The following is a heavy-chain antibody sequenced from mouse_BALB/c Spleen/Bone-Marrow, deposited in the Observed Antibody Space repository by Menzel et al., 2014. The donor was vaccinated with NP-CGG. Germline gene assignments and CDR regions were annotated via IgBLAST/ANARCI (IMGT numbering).Heavy chain of an antibody. CDR2: IYPSTGYT. D-gene: IGHD2-3*01. Sequence: VQLQESGAELAKPGASVKMSCKASGYTFTSYWMHWVKQRPGQGLEWIGYIYPSTGYTDYNQKFKDKATLTADKSSSTAYMQLSSLTSEDSAVYYCARDDGPYRGCWGQGTTPTVSS. J-gene: IGHJ2*01. CDR1: GYTFTSYW. CDR3: ARDDGPYRGC. V-gene: IGHV1-7*01.